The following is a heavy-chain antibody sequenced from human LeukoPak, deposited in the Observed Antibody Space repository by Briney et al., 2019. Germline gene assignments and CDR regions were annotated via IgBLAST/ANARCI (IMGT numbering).Heavy chain of an antibody. Sequence: GASVKVSCKASGYTFTDYSIHWVRQAPGQGLECMGWINPKSGDTNFAQNFQSRVTLTRDTSTNTVYMELSRLTSDDTAVYFCARVLWGYSGYDPTAYYYMDVWGGGTTVTVSS. D-gene: IGHD5-12*01. CDR1: GYTFTDYS. CDR2: INPKSGDT. J-gene: IGHJ6*03. CDR3: ARVLWGYSGYDPTAYYYMDV. V-gene: IGHV1-2*02.